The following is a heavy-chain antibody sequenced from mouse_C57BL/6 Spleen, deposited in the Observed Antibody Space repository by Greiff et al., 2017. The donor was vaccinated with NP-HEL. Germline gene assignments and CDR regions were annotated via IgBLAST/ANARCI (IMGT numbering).Heavy chain of an antibody. CDR2: INPDSSTI. V-gene: IGHV4-1*01. CDR3: ARRVIYYDYDGPLWYFDV. J-gene: IGHJ1*03. CDR1: GIDFSRYW. Sequence: VEPGGSLKLSCAASGIDFSRYWMSWVRRAPGKGLEWIGEINPDSSTINYAPSLKDKFIISRDNAKNTLYLQMSKVRSEDTALYYCARRVIYYDYDGPLWYFDVWGTGTTVTVSS. D-gene: IGHD2-4*01.